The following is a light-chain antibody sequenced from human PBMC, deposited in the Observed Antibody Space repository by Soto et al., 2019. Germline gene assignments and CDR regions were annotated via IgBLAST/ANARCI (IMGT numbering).Light chain of an antibody. V-gene: IGKV3-15*01. Sequence: EIVMTQSPATLSTSPGGRATLSCRASQSISDTLAWYQQKPGQAPRLLIYSASRRATGFPARFSGSGSGTDFNLTISRLQSEDFAVYYCQQYNNWTWTFGQGTKVDIK. J-gene: IGKJ1*01. CDR3: QQYNNWTWT. CDR1: QSISDT. CDR2: SAS.